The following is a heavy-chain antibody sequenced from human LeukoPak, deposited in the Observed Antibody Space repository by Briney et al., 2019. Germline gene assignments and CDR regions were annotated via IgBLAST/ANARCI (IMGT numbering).Heavy chain of an antibody. D-gene: IGHD3-9*01. CDR2: IYHSGST. V-gene: IGHV4-38-2*02. CDR3: AREISYYDILTISYYFDY. CDR1: GYSISSGYY. J-gene: IGHJ4*02. Sequence: SETLSLTCTVSGYSISSGYYWGWIRQPPGKGLEWIGSIYHSGSTNYNPSLKSRVTISVDTSKNQFSLKLSSVTAADTAVYYCAREISYYDILTISYYFDYWGQGTLVTVSS.